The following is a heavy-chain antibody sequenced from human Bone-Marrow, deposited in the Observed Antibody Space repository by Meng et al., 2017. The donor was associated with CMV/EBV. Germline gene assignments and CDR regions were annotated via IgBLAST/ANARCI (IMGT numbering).Heavy chain of an antibody. V-gene: IGHV3-74*01. Sequence: GESLKISCAASGFTFDDYAMHWVRQAPGKGLVWVSRINSDGSSTSYADSVKGRFTISRDNAKNTLYLQMNSLRAEDTAVYYCARERATAVNDAFDIWGQGTMVTVSS. D-gene: IGHD1-26*01. CDR1: GFTFDDYA. CDR3: ARERATAVNDAFDI. CDR2: INSDGSST. J-gene: IGHJ3*02.